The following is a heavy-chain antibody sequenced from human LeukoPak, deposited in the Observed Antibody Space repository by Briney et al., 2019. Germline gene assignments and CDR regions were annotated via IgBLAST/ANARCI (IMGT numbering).Heavy chain of an antibody. CDR3: ARDLYGYFDWLTPDY. D-gene: IGHD3-9*01. J-gene: IGHJ4*02. V-gene: IGHV3-43*02. Sequence: GGSLRLSCAASGFTFDDYAMHWVRQAPGRGLEWVSLISGDSGDTYYADSVKGRFTISRDNAKNSLYLQMNSLRDEDTAVYYCARDLYGYFDWLTPDYWGQGTLVTVSS. CDR2: ISGDSGDT. CDR1: GFTFDDYA.